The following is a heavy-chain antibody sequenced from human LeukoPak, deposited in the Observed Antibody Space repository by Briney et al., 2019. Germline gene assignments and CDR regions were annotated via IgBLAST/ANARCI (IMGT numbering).Heavy chain of an antibody. CDR3: AKDGPTYWYFDV. CDR1: GFTLSDYF. J-gene: IGHJ2*01. V-gene: IGHV3-30*04. Sequence: PGGSLRLSCAASGFTLSDYFMHWVRQAPGKGLEWVAFTSHDGSDTGIADSVRGRFTVSRDNSKNSLYLQMDSLTPDDTAIYYRAKDGPTYWYFDVWGRGTLVTVSS. CDR2: TSHDGSDT.